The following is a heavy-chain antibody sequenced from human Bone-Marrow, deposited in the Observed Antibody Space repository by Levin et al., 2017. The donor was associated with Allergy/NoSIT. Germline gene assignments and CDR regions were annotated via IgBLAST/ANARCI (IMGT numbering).Heavy chain of an antibody. D-gene: IGHD3-10*01. V-gene: IGHV2-5*02. CDR2: IYWDDDK. J-gene: IGHJ4*02. Sequence: SGPTLVKPTQTLTLTCTFSGFSLSTSGVSVGWIRQPPGKALEWLALIYWDDDKRYRPSLKSRLTITKDTSKNQVVLTMTNMDPEDTGTYYCAHRQDYGSGSGYYFDNWGQGTLVTVSS. CDR1: GFSLSTSGVS. CDR3: AHRQDYGSGSGYYFDN.